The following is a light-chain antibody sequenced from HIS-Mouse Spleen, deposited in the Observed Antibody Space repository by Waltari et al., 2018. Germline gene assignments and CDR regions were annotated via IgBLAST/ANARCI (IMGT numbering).Light chain of an antibody. CDR1: ALPKQY. CDR3: QSADSSGTYV. V-gene: IGLV3-25*03. J-gene: IGLJ1*01. CDR2: KDS. Sequence: SYELTQPPSVSVSPGQTARLTCSGDALPKQYAYWYQQKPGQAPVLVIYKDSERPSGLPERFSGSSSGTTVTLTISGVQAEDEADYYCQSADSSGTYVFGTGTKVTVL.